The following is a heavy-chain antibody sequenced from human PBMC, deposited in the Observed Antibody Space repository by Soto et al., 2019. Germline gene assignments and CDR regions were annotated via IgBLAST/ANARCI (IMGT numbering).Heavy chain of an antibody. Sequence: SGPTLVNPTQTLTLTCSFCGFLLSTSGVGVGWVRQPPGKALEWLALIYWSGDEHYRPSLKSRLTITKATSKNQVVLIMTNMDPVDTATYYCARGLATLPVFAFDVWGQGTTVTSSS. CDR2: IYWSGDE. CDR1: GFLLSTSGVG. CDR3: ARGLATLPVFAFDV. J-gene: IGHJ3*01. V-gene: IGHV2-5*01. D-gene: IGHD6-6*01.